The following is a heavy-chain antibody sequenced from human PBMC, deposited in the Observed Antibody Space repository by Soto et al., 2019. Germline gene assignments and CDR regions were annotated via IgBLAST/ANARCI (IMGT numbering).Heavy chain of an antibody. J-gene: IGHJ4*02. CDR3: ARCIGGDCYSDD. Sequence: GGSLRLSCAASGFSFSTSAMSWVRQAPGKGLEWASSMSGRGSSTYYADPVKGRFTISRDTSKNTLYLQMNCLRVEDTAIYYCARCIGGDCYSDDWGQGTPVTVSS. CDR1: GFSFSTSA. V-gene: IGHV3-23*01. D-gene: IGHD2-21*02. CDR2: MSGRGSST.